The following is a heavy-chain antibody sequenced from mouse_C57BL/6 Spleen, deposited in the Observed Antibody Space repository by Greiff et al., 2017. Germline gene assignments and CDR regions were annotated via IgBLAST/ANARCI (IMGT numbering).Heavy chain of an antibody. D-gene: IGHD1-1*01. J-gene: IGHJ3*01. CDR2: FYPGSGSI. V-gene: IGHV1-62-2*01. Sequence: VQLQQSGAELVKPGASVKLSCKASGYTFTEYTIHWVKQRPGQGLEWIGWFYPGSGSIKYNEKFKDKATLTADKSSSTVYMELSRLTSEDAAVYFCARHEGDYYGSSYWFAYWGQGTLVTVSA. CDR3: ARHEGDYYGSSYWFAY. CDR1: GYTFTEYT.